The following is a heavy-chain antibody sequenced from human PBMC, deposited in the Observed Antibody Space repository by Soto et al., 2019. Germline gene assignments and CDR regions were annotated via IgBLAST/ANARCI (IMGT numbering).Heavy chain of an antibody. CDR2: INSDGSST. Sequence: GGSLRLSCAASGFTFSSYWMHWVRQAPGKGLVWVSRINSDGSSTSYADSVKGRFTISRDNAKNTLYLQMNSLRAEDTAVYYGAKRKYCPSTTCXNYWGQEPWSPSPQ. D-gene: IGHD2-2*01. J-gene: IGHJ4*01. CDR3: AKRKYCPSTTCXNY. CDR1: GFTFSSYW. V-gene: IGHV3-74*01.